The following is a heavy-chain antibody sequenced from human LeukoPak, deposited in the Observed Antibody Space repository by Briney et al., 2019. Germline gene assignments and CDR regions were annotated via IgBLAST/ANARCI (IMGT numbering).Heavy chain of an antibody. Sequence: GGSLRLSCAASGFTFSSNYMSWVCQAPGKGLEWVSAIYSGGSTYYADSVKGRFTISRDNSKNTLYLRMNSLRAEDTAVYYCASCKDGYNYFGYWGQGTLATVSS. CDR1: GFTFSSNY. CDR3: ASCKDGYNYFGY. V-gene: IGHV3-53*01. D-gene: IGHD5-24*01. J-gene: IGHJ4*02. CDR2: IYSGGST.